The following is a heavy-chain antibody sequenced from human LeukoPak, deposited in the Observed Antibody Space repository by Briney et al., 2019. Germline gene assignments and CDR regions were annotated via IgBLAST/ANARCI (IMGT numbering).Heavy chain of an antibody. CDR1: GGSISSYY. CDR3: ARALSYSSGWYFDY. Sequence: PSETLSLTCIVSGGSISSYYWSWIRQPPGKGLEWIGYMSYSGSTNYNPSLKSRVTISLDTSKNQFSLKLSSVTAADTAVYYCARALSYSSGWYFDYWGQGTLVTVSS. J-gene: IGHJ4*02. D-gene: IGHD6-19*01. V-gene: IGHV4-59*01. CDR2: MSYSGST.